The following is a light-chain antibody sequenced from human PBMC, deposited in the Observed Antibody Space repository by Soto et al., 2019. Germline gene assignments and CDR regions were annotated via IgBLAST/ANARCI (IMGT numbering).Light chain of an antibody. V-gene: IGKV1-8*01. CDR1: QDISSY. Sequence: IQMAQSPSSLSASVGDRVTITCQASQDISSYLAWYQQKPGKAPKLLIDAASTLQSGVPSRCRGSGSGTDCTLTISCLQSEDFATYYCQQYYSYPWTFGQGTKVDIK. CDR3: QQYYSYPWT. J-gene: IGKJ1*01. CDR2: AAS.